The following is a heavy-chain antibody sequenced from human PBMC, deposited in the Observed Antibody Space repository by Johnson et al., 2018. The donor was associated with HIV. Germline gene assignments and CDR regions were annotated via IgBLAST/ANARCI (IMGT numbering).Heavy chain of an antibody. D-gene: IGHD3-22*01. CDR2: IYSDGST. CDR3: ARDAPNFFDSSGVRDDAFDI. Sequence: QVQLVESGGGVVQPGRSLRLSCAASGFTFSSYGMHWVRQAPGKGLEWVSVIYSDGSTYYADSEQGRFTLSRDNSQNTLYLQMNSLRAEDTAVYFCARDAPNFFDSSGVRDDAFDIWGPGTMVTVSS. CDR1: GFTFSSYG. J-gene: IGHJ3*02. V-gene: IGHV3-NL1*01.